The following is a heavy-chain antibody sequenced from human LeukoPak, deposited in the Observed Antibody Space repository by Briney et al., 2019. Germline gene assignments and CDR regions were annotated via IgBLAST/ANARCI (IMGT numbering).Heavy chain of an antibody. CDR3: ARGVYDFWSGAHSYYYYYYMDV. D-gene: IGHD3-3*01. Sequence: SETLSLTCAVYGGSFSGYYWSWIRQPPGKGLEWIGEINHSGSTNYNPSLKSRVTISVDTSKNQLSLKLSSVTAADTAVYYCARGVYDFWSGAHSYYYYYYMDVWGKGTTVTVSS. CDR1: GGSFSGYY. J-gene: IGHJ6*03. CDR2: INHSGST. V-gene: IGHV4-34*01.